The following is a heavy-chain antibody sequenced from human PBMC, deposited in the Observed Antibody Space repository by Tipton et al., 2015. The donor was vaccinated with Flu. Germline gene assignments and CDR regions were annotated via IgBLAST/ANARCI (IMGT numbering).Heavy chain of an antibody. J-gene: IGHJ4*02. V-gene: IGHV4-39*01. CDR1: GGSISSSSYY. CDR2: IYYSGST. Sequence: LRLSCTVSGGSISSSSYYWGWIRQPPGKGLEWIGSIYYSGSTYYNPSLKSRVTISVDTSKNQVSLKLSSVTAADTAVYYCARGRGYYYDFDYWGQGTLVTVSS. D-gene: IGHD3-22*01. CDR3: ARGRGYYYDFDY.